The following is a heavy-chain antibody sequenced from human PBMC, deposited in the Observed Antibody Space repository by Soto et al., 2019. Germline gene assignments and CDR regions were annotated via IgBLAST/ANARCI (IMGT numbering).Heavy chain of an antibody. Sequence: QVQLVESGGGVVQPGRSLRLSCAASGFTFSSYGMHWVRQAPGKGLEWVAVIWYDGSNKYYADSVKGRFTISRDNSKNTLYLQMNSLRAEDTAVYYCAREDGLTIFGVAPYYYYGMDVW. J-gene: IGHJ6*01. CDR3: AREDGLTIFGVAPYYYYGMDV. CDR1: GFTFSSYG. V-gene: IGHV3-33*01. CDR2: IWYDGSNK. D-gene: IGHD3-3*01.